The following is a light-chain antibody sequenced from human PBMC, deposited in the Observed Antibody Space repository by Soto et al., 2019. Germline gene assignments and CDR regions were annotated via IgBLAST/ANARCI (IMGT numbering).Light chain of an antibody. CDR2: AAS. V-gene: IGKV1-12*01. J-gene: IGKJ5*01. CDR3: LFYASSPIA. Sequence: SSVSASLENRVTITCRASQGISSWLAWYQQKPGKAPKLLIYAASSLQSGVPSRFSGSGSGTDSTIPNTSQQPGDCIPDEWLFYASSPIAFGQGTRRENK. CDR1: QGISSW.